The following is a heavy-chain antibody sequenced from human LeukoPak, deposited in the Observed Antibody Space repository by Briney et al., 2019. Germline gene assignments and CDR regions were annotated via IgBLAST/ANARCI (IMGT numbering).Heavy chain of an antibody. Sequence: ASVKVSCKASGGTFSTYAISWVRQAPGQGLEWMGWINPNSGGTNYAQKFQGRVTMTRDTSISTAYMELSRLRSDDTAVYYCARESRPNWFGELLYPKRNVYMDVWGKGTTVTVSS. D-gene: IGHD3-10*01. CDR3: ARESRPNWFGELLYPKRNVYMDV. V-gene: IGHV1-2*02. CDR1: GGTFSTYA. CDR2: INPNSGGT. J-gene: IGHJ6*03.